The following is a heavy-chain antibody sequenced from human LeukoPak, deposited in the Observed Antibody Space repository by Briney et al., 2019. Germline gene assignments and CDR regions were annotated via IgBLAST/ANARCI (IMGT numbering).Heavy chain of an antibody. CDR1: GFTFITYA. D-gene: IGHD1-1*01. CDR3: AKGYWNPGY. J-gene: IGHJ4*02. Sequence: GGSLRLSCVASGFTFITYAMTWVRQAPGKGLEWVSGISGSGGSTYYADSVKGRFTISRDNSKSTLYLQMNNLRAEDTALYYCAKGYWNPGYWGQGTLVTVSS. CDR2: ISGSGGST. V-gene: IGHV3-23*01.